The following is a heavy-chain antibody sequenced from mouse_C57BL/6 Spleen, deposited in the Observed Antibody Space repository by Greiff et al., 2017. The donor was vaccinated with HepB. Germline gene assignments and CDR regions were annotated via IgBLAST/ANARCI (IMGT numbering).Heavy chain of an antibody. J-gene: IGHJ3*01. CDR3: AREGPYDYDGFAY. CDR2: ISSGSSTI. D-gene: IGHD2-4*01. CDR1: GFTFSDYG. Sequence: EVKVEESGGGLVKPGGSLKLSCAASGFTFSDYGMHWVRQAPEKGLEWVAYISSGSSTIYYADTVKGRFTISRDNAKNTLFLQMTSLMSEDTAMYYCAREGPYDYDGFAYWGQGTLVTVSA. V-gene: IGHV5-17*01.